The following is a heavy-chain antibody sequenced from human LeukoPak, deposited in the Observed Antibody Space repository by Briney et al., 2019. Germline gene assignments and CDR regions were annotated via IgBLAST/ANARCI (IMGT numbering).Heavy chain of an antibody. V-gene: IGHV3-7*01. Sequence: GRSLRLSCAASGFTFDDYAMHWVRQAPGKGLEWVANIKQDGSEKYYVDSVKGRFTISRDNAKNSLYLQMNSLRAEDTAVYYCAREGPYYFDYWGQGTLVTVSS. CDR1: GFTFDDYA. CDR2: IKQDGSEK. CDR3: AREGPYYFDY. J-gene: IGHJ4*02.